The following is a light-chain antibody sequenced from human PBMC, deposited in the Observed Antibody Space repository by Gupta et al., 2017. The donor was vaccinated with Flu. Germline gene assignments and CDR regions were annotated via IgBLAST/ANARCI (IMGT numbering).Light chain of an antibody. CDR2: LRDDGSQ. Sequence: VLTPPPSASASLGASVRLTCTLNSVYDASAIAWHHQKPGKGPQFLMRLRDDGSQITGDGISDRFSGSGSGADRNLTISGLQAEDDDNYYCQTWGTDVRVFGGGTRLTVL. CDR1: SVYDASA. CDR3: QTWGTDVRV. V-gene: IGLV4-69*02. J-gene: IGLJ3*02.